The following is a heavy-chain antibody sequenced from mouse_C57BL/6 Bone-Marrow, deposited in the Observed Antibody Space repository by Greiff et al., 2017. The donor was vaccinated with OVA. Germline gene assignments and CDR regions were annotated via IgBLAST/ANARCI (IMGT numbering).Heavy chain of an antibody. D-gene: IGHD1-1*01. Sequence: EVKVVESGGGLVQPGGSMKLSCAASGFTFSDAWMDWVRQSPEKGLEWVAEIRNKANNHATYYAESVKGRFTISRDDSKSSVYLQMNSLRAEDTGIYYCTMITTVVAGRDYYAMDYWGQGTSVTVSS. CDR2: IRNKANNHAT. V-gene: IGHV6-6*01. J-gene: IGHJ4*01. CDR1: GFTFSDAW. CDR3: TMITTVVAGRDYYAMDY.